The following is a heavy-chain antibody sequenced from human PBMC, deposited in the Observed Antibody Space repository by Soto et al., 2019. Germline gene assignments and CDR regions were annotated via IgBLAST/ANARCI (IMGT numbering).Heavy chain of an antibody. CDR3: ARDLPPSVYHHGMDV. V-gene: IGHV3-7*03. CDR2: TNHDGRKE. J-gene: IGHJ6*01. CDR1: IFTSGVYW. Sequence: RESLSLSWVRSIFTSGVYWMIWVGQAAGKGLEWVAKTNHDGRKEYYVDSVKGRFTISRDNTNKAVYLEMNSLRVEDSAMYYCARDLPPSVYHHGMDVWGQGTTVTVSS. D-gene: IGHD2-2*01.